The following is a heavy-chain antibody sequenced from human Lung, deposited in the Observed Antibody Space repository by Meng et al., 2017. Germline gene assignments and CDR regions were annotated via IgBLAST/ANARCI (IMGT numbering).Heavy chain of an antibody. J-gene: IGHJ6*02. CDR1: GASVGRGDHY. Sequence: SETLSLTCTVSGASVGRGDHYWTWIRQPAGKGLEWIGRLYTTGDTNYNPSLNSRVTLSLDTSKNEFSLQLRSVTAADTAVYYCVRETNEARIWRGEVSLLGPALDVWGQGTTVNGSS. CDR3: VRETNEARIWRGEVSLLGPALDV. D-gene: IGHD3-16*02. V-gene: IGHV4-61*02. CDR2: LYTTGDT.